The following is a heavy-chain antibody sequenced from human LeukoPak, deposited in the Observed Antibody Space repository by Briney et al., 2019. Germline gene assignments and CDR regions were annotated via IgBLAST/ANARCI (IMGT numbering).Heavy chain of an antibody. Sequence: SETLSLTCGVYGGSFSGYYWSWIRQPPGKGLEWIGQINHSGSTNYNASLKSRAIISVDTSKNQVSLKLSSVTAADTAVYYCARYFDWFHGIDPWGQGTLVTVSS. V-gene: IGHV4-34*01. J-gene: IGHJ5*02. CDR2: INHSGST. D-gene: IGHD3-9*01. CDR3: ARYFDWFHGIDP. CDR1: GGSFSGYY.